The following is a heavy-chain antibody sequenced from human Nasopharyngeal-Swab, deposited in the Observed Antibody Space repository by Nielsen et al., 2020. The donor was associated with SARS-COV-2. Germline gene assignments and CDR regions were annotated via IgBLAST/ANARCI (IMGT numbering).Heavy chain of an antibody. CDR1: GFTFSSYW. V-gene: IGHV3-7*01. CDR3: ARWAGRDAFDI. CDR2: IKQDGSEK. J-gene: IGHJ3*02. Sequence: GESLKISCAASGFTFSSYWMSWVRQAPGKGLEWVANIKQDGSEKYYVDSVKGRFTISRDNAKNSLYLQMNSLRAEDTAVYYCARWAGRDAFDIWGQGTIVTLSS. D-gene: IGHD2-15*01.